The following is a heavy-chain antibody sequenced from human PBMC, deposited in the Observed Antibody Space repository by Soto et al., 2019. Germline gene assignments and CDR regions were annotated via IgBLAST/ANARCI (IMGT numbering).Heavy chain of an antibody. J-gene: IGHJ4*02. V-gene: IGHV4-59*01. CDR1: GGSISSYY. CDR3: ARGGAVAAAGMGY. CDR2: IYYSGNT. D-gene: IGHD6-13*01. Sequence: PSETLSLTCTVSGGSISSYYWSWIRQPPGKGLEWIGYIYYSGNTNYNPSLKSRVTISVDTSKNQFSLKLSSVTAADTAVYYCARGGAVAAAGMGYWGQGTLVTVS.